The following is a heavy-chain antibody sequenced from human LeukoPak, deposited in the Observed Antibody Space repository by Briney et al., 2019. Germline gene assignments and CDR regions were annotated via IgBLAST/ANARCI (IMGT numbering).Heavy chain of an antibody. V-gene: IGHV3-30-3*02. D-gene: IGHD3-22*01. CDR3: ASGPRTNYYDSSGYYYPFDY. J-gene: IGHJ4*02. CDR2: ISYDGSDK. CDR1: GFTFSSYA. Sequence: PGGSLRLSCAASGFTFSSYAMHWVRQAPGKGLEWVAAISYDGSDKYYADSVTGRFTISKDNSKNTLYLEMNGLRAEDTAVYYCASGPRTNYYDSSGYYYPFDYWGQGTLVTVSS.